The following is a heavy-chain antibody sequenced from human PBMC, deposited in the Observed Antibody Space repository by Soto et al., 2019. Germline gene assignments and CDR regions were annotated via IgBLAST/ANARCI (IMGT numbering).Heavy chain of an antibody. CDR2: ISGSGGST. Sequence: EVQLLESGGGLVQPGGSLRLSCAASGFTFSSYAMSWVRQAPGKGLEWVSAISGSGGSTYYADSVKGRFTISRDNSKNTLYLQMNSLRAEDTAVYYCAKDPIVVVSPRLFDYWSQGTLVTVSS. CDR3: AKDPIVVVSPRLFDY. V-gene: IGHV3-23*01. CDR1: GFTFSSYA. J-gene: IGHJ4*02. D-gene: IGHD3-22*01.